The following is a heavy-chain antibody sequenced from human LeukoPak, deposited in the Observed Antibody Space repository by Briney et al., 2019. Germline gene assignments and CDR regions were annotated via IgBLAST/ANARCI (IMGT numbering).Heavy chain of an antibody. CDR1: GGSISSSSYY. Sequence: SETLSLTCAVSGGSISSSSYYWGWIRQPPGKGLEWIGSIYYSGSTYYNPSLKSRVTISVDTSKNQFSLKLSSVTAADTAVYYCARDTQYSSSAGPTSGFDYWCQGTLVTVST. J-gene: IGHJ4*02. D-gene: IGHD6-6*01. CDR2: IYYSGST. V-gene: IGHV4-39*07. CDR3: ARDTQYSSSAGPTSGFDY.